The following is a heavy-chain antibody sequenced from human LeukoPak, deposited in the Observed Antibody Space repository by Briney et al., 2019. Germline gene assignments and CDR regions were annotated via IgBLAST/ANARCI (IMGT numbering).Heavy chain of an antibody. CDR3: ARDGYYYDSSGYRTDWYFDL. D-gene: IGHD3-22*01. Sequence: RTGGSLRLSCAASGFTFDDYGMSWVRQAPGKGLEWVSGINWNGGSTGYADSVKGRFTISRDNAKNSLYLQMNSLRAEDTALYYCARDGYYYDSSGYRTDWYFDLWGRGTLVTVSS. CDR1: GFTFDDYG. V-gene: IGHV3-20*04. J-gene: IGHJ2*01. CDR2: INWNGGST.